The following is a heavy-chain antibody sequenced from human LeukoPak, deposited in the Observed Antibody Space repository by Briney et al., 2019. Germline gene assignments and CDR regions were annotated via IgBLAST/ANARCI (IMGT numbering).Heavy chain of an antibody. Sequence: SVKVSCKASGGTFSSYAISWVRQAPGQGLEWMGGIIPIFGTANYAQKFQGRVTITADKSTSTAYMELSSLRSEDTAVYYCARCFVHYYDSSGYRGFDYWGQGTLVTVSS. V-gene: IGHV1-69*06. CDR2: IIPIFGTA. J-gene: IGHJ4*02. CDR3: ARCFVHYYDSSGYRGFDY. D-gene: IGHD3-22*01. CDR1: GGTFSSYA.